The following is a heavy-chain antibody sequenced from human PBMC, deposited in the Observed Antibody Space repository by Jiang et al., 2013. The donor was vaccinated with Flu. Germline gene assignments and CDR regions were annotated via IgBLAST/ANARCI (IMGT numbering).Heavy chain of an antibody. CDR2: FKNKIDGETT. Sequence: TDAWMSWVRQAPGEGGWSGLAVFKNKIDGETTDYTAPVKGRFTISRDDSKNTLYLQMNSLKTEDTAVYYCTTSRVGYWGQGTLVTVSS. CDR1: TDAW. J-gene: IGHJ4*02. CDR3: TTSRVGY. D-gene: IGHD2-2*01. V-gene: IGHV3-15*01.